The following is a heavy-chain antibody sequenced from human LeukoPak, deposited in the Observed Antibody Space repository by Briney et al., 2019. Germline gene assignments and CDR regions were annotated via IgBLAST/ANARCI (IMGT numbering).Heavy chain of an antibody. Sequence: ASVKVSCKASGGTFSSYAISWVRQAPGQGLDWMGGIIPIFGTANYAQKFQGRVTITADESTSTAYMELSSLRSEDTAVYYCARVGYHFWSAYYFDYWGQGTLVTVSS. V-gene: IGHV1-69*13. J-gene: IGHJ4*02. CDR2: IIPIFGTA. CDR3: ARVGYHFWSAYYFDY. CDR1: GGTFSSYA. D-gene: IGHD3-3*02.